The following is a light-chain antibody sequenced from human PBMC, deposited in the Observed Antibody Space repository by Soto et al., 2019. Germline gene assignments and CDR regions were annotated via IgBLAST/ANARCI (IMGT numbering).Light chain of an antibody. V-gene: IGLV2-14*01. Sequence: QCALTQPASVFGSPGQSITISCTGTSTDVGDSNHVSWYQHHPGKAPKLIIYEVSYRPSGVSNRFSGSKSAYTASLTISGLQAEDEADYYCNSQTTSGIRVFGTGTKLTVL. J-gene: IGLJ1*01. CDR3: NSQTTSGIRV. CDR2: EVS. CDR1: STDVGDSNH.